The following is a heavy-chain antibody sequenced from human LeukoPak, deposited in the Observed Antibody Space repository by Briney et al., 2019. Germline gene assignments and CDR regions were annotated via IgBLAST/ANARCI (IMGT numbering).Heavy chain of an antibody. CDR3: ARGSGHYGSWYDGVLWGYYFDY. V-gene: IGHV1-18*01. J-gene: IGHJ4*02. D-gene: IGHD6-13*01. CDR1: GYTFTSYG. Sequence: GASVKVSCKASGYTFTSYGISWVRQAPGQGLEWMGWISAYNGNTNYAQKLQGRVTMTTDTSTSTAYMELRSLRSDDTAVYYCARGSGHYGSWYDGVLWGYYFDYWGQGTLVTVSS. CDR2: ISAYNGNT.